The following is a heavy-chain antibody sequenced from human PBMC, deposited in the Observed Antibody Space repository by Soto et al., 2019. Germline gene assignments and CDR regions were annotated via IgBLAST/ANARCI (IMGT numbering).Heavy chain of an antibody. J-gene: IGHJ4*02. CDR2: INPNSGGV. CDR3: ARGVVADTTTTPLDY. Sequence: ASVKVSCKASGYTFTGYYMHWVRQAPGQGLEWMGWINPNSGGVNDAQKFQGWVTMTRDTSISTAYMELSRLRSDDTAVYYCARGVVADTTTTPLDYWGQGTLVTVSS. D-gene: IGHD2-15*01. V-gene: IGHV1-2*04. CDR1: GYTFTGYY.